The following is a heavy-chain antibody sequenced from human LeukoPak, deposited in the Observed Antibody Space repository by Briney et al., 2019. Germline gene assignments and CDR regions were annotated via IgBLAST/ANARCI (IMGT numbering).Heavy chain of an antibody. CDR3: AEDTRRLAAGIIVY. CDR1: GFTLSSYA. CDR2: ISGSGGST. D-gene: IGHD6-13*01. Sequence: GGSLRLSCAASGFTLSSYAMSWVRQAPGKGLEWVSAISGSGGSTYYADSVKGRFTISRDNSKNTMYLQMNSLRAEDTAVYYCAEDTRRLAAGIIVYCGQGTLVTVSS. J-gene: IGHJ4*02. V-gene: IGHV3-23*01.